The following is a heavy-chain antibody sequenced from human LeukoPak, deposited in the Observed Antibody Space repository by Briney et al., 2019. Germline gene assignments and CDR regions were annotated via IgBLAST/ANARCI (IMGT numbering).Heavy chain of an antibody. V-gene: IGHV1-69*04. CDR3: ARDWSYDFWSGYVDEWWFDP. CDR2: IIPILGIA. CDR1: GGTFSSYT. Sequence: VASVKVSCKASGGTFSSYTISWVRQAPGQGLEWMERIIPILGIANYAQKFQGRVTITADKSTSTAYMELSSLRSEDTAVYYCARDWSYDFWSGYVDEWWFDPWGQGTLVTVSS. J-gene: IGHJ5*02. D-gene: IGHD3-3*01.